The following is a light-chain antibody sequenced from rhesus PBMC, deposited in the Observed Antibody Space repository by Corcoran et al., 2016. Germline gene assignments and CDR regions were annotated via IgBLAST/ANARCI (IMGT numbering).Light chain of an antibody. CDR1: QDIRSW. CDR3: QQYGARPWT. Sequence: DIQMTQSPTSLSASVGDTVTITGRASQDIRSWLAWYQQKPGKAPKLLIYKASNLQSGVPSRFSGSGSGTDFTLTLSSLQSEDVATYHCQQYGARPWTFGQGTKVEV. CDR2: KAS. V-gene: IGKV1-22*01. J-gene: IGKJ1*01.